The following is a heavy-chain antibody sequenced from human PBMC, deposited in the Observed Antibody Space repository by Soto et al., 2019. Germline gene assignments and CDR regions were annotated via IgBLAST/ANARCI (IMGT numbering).Heavy chain of an antibody. J-gene: IGHJ4*02. V-gene: IGHV4-31*03. D-gene: IGHD5-12*01. Sequence: QVQLQESGPGLVKPSQTLSLTCTVSGGSISSGHYYWSWIRQHPGKGLEWMGNIYYSGSTYYKWSLTSRLTISIDTSNNQFSLKLTSVTAADTAVYYCARGRGGYDWGDYWGQGTLVTVSS. CDR2: IYYSGST. CDR3: ARGRGGYDWGDY. CDR1: GGSISSGHYY.